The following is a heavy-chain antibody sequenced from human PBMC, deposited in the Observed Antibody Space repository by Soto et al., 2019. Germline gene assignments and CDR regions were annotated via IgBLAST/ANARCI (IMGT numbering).Heavy chain of an antibody. CDR2: ISGSGGST. V-gene: IGHV3-23*01. Sequence: GGSLRLSCAASGFTFSSYAMSWVRQAPGKGLEWVSAISGSGGSTYYADSVKGRFTISRDNSKNTLYLQMNSLRAEDTAVYYCAKDMPPREVPAARYFDYWGQGTLVTVSS. D-gene: IGHD2-2*01. CDR3: AKDMPPREVPAARYFDY. J-gene: IGHJ4*02. CDR1: GFTFSSYA.